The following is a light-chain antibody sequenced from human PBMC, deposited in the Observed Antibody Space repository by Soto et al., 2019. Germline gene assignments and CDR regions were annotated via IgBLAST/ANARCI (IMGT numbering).Light chain of an antibody. CDR2: GAS. V-gene: IGKV1-5*01. CDR1: RDTNYW. Sequence: TQVTHSPSTLSSPVLDRVSITCRAGRDTNYWLAWYQQKAGRAPKLLIYGASTLASGVPSRFSGSGSGTEFTLTISSLQPDDSATYFCQRYNDKFGQGTKVDI. CDR3: QRYNDK. J-gene: IGKJ1*01.